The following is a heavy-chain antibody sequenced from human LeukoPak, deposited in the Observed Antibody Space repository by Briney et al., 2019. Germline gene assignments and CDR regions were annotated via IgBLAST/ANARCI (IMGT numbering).Heavy chain of an antibody. J-gene: IGHJ5*02. V-gene: IGHV4-59*01. D-gene: IGHD2-2*02. CDR2: IYYSGST. Sequence: PSETLSLTCTVSGGSISSYYWSWIRQPPGKGLEWMGYIYYSGSTNYNPSLKSRVTISVDTSKNQFSLKLISVTAADTAVYYCARRPYTTYLDTWGQGTLVTVSS. CDR3: ARRPYTTYLDT. CDR1: GGSISSYY.